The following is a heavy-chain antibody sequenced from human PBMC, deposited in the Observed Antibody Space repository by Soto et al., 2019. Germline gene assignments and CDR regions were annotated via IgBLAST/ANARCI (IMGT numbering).Heavy chain of an antibody. J-gene: IGHJ2*01. Sequence: QVQLVQSGAEVKKPGSSVKLSCKASGGTFSSYAISWVRQAPGQGLEWMGGIIPIFGTANFAQKLQCRVTITADESTSTAYMELSSLRSEDTAVYYCARVRGSYSGFDWYFDLWGRGTLVTVSS. V-gene: IGHV1-69*01. CDR3: ARVRGSYSGFDWYFDL. CDR1: GGTFSSYA. D-gene: IGHD1-26*01. CDR2: IIPIFGTA.